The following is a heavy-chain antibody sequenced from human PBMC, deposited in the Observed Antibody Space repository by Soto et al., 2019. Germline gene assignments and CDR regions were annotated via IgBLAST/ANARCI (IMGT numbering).Heavy chain of an antibody. D-gene: IGHD2-2*01. Sequence: SETLSLTCTVSGGSISSGGYYWSWIRQLPGKGLQWIGYIYYTGAAYYHTSLRSRAAISLDTSDNRFSLKLSSVTAADTAVYYCATDTTGDTWGQGTMVTGSS. CDR3: ATDTTGDT. V-gene: IGHV4-31*03. CDR2: IYYTGAA. J-gene: IGHJ3*02. CDR1: GGSISSGGYY.